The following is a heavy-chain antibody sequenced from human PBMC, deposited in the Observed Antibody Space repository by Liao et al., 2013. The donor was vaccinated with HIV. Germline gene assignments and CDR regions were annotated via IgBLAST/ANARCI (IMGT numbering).Heavy chain of an antibody. D-gene: IGHD3-9*01. CDR1: GGFISSGGYS. CDR3: ARVSIFDAFDI. CDR2: IYHSGST. V-gene: IGHV4-30-2*01. J-gene: IGHJ3*02. Sequence: QLQLQESGSGLVKPSQTLSLTCAVSGGFISSGGYSWSWIRQPPGKGLEWIGYIYHSGSTYYNPSLKSRVTMSLDKSKNQFSLKLSSVTAADTAVYYCARVSIFDAFDIWGQGQWSPSLQ.